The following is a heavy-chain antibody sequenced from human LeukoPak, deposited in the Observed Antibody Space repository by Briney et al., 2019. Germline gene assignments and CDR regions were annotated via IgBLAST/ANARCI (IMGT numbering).Heavy chain of an antibody. J-gene: IGHJ4*02. V-gene: IGHV3-30*04. CDR2: ISYDGSNK. D-gene: IGHD6-19*01. Sequence: GGSLRLSCAASGFTFSSYAMHWVRQARGKGLEWVAVISYDGSNKYYADSVKGRFTISRDNSKNTLYLQMNSLRAEDTAVYYCARGVSGWPDYWGQGTLVTVSS. CDR3: ARGVSGWPDY. CDR1: GFTFSSYA.